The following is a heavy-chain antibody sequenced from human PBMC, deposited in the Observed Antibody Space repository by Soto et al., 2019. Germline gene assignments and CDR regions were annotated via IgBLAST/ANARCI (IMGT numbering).Heavy chain of an antibody. D-gene: IGHD6-13*01. J-gene: IGHJ6*02. Sequence: ASVKVSCKASGYTFTSYDINWVRQATGQGLEWMGWMNPNSGNTGYAQKFQGRVTMTRNTSISTAYMELSSLRSEDTAVYYCARDLIAAAGRDVWGQGTTVTFSS. CDR1: GYTFTSYD. CDR2: MNPNSGNT. V-gene: IGHV1-8*01. CDR3: ARDLIAAAGRDV.